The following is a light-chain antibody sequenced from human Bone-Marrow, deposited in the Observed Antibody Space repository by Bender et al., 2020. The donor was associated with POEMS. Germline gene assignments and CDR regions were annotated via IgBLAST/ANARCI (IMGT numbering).Light chain of an antibody. CDR3: QSYDSLSALYV. Sequence: QSALTQPASVSGSPGQSITISCTGTSSDVGGHNSVSWFQQSAGKAPKFMIYDVSNRPSGVSNRFSGSKSGNTASLTISGLQAADEADYYCQSYDSLSALYVFGTGTKVTVL. V-gene: IGLV2-14*01. CDR1: SSDVGGHNS. CDR2: DVS. J-gene: IGLJ1*01.